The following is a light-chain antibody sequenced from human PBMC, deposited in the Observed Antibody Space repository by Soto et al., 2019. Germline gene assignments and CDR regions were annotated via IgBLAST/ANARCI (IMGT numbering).Light chain of an antibody. CDR2: GAS. CDR1: QSVSSN. Sequence: EIVMTQSPATLSVSPGERANLSCRASQSVSSNLAWYQHKPGQAPRLLIYGASTRATGIPARFSGSGSGTEFTLTISSLQSEDFAGYYCQQYNNWPPWTFGQGTKVEIK. V-gene: IGKV3-15*01. J-gene: IGKJ1*01. CDR3: QQYNNWPPWT.